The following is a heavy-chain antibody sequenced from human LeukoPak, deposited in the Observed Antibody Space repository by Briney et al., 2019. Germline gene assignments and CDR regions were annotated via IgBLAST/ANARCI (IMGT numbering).Heavy chain of an antibody. CDR1: GFTFSSYS. CDR3: ARESPDYSFYYYGMDV. Sequence: GGSLRLSCAASGFTFSSYSMNWVRQAPGKGLEWVSSISSSSSYIYYADSVKGRFTIPRDNAKNSLYLQMNSLRAEDTAVYYCARESPDYSFYYYGMDVWGQGTTVTVSS. V-gene: IGHV3-21*01. D-gene: IGHD4-11*01. J-gene: IGHJ6*02. CDR2: ISSSSSYI.